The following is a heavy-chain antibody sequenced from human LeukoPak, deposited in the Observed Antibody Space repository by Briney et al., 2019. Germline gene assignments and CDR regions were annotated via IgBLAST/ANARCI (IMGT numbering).Heavy chain of an antibody. CDR1: GFTFSSYG. V-gene: IGHV3-30*18. Sequence: GGSLRLSCAASGFTFSSYGMHWVRQAPGKGLEWVAVISYDGSNKYYADSVKGRFTISRDNSKSTLYLQMNSLRAEDTAVYYCAKDDPSGIRYFDWLSPLYYYGMDVWGQGTTVTVSS. D-gene: IGHD3-9*01. J-gene: IGHJ6*02. CDR2: ISYDGSNK. CDR3: AKDDPSGIRYFDWLSPLYYYGMDV.